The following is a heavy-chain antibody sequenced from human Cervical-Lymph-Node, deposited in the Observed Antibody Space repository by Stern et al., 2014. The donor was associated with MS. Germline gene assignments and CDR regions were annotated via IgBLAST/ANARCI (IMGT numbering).Heavy chain of an antibody. CDR2: MNPNNANT. CDR3: VRGGLSYGYGLDA. J-gene: IGHJ6*02. D-gene: IGHD3-16*01. Sequence: VQLLESGSLVRKPGASVKVSCQASGYTFINYDIFWVRQATGQGLEWMGWMNPNNANTGHAQKFQGRVTMTRNTSISTAYMELSGLRSDDTAVYYCVRGGLSYGYGLDAWGQGTAVIVSS. CDR1: GYTFINYD. V-gene: IGHV1-8*01.